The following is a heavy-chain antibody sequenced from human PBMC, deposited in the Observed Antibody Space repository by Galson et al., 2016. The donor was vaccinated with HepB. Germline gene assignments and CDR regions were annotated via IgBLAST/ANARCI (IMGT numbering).Heavy chain of an antibody. J-gene: IGHJ4*02. CDR3: AKDGETSVFYSGWDS. V-gene: IGHV3-23*01. CDR2: ISGDGGSP. CDR1: GFKFPNHA. Sequence: SLRLSCAASGFKFPNHAMTWVRQAPGRGLEWVSSISGDGGSPSYAGSVKGRFTVSRDNSKNTLFLQMDSLRAEDTAVYFCAKDGETSVFYSGWDSWGQGTLVTVSS. D-gene: IGHD3-22*01.